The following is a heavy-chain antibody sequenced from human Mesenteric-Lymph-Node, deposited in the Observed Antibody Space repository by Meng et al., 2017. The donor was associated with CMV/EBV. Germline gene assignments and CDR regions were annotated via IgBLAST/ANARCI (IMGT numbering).Heavy chain of an antibody. CDR3: AKGRRSSSGGSYYGENFDY. V-gene: IGHV3-23*01. Sequence: TFSNYGMSWVRQAPGKGLEWVSGITGSGGSTFDADSVKGRFTISRDTSKNALYLQMNSLRAEDTAVYYCAKGRRSSSGGSYYGENFDYWGQGTLVTVSS. D-gene: IGHD2-15*01. J-gene: IGHJ4*02. CDR2: ITGSGGST. CDR1: TFSNYG.